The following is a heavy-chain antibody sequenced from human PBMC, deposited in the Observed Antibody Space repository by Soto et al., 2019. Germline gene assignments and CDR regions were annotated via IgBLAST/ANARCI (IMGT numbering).Heavy chain of an antibody. D-gene: IGHD2-15*01. J-gene: IGHJ4*02. CDR1: GFTFSSYG. CDR2: ISYDGSNK. CDR3: ARDGYCSGGSCHRGPFDY. Sequence: GGSLRLSCAASGFTFSSYGMHGGRQAPGKGLEWVAVISYDGSNKYYADSVKGRFTISRDNSKNTLYLQMNSLRAEDTAVYYCARDGYCSGGSCHRGPFDYWGQGTLVTVSS. V-gene: IGHV3-30*03.